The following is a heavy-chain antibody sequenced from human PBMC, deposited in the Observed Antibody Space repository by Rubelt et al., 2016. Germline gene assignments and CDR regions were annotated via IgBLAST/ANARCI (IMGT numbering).Heavy chain of an antibody. CDR3: AKEDFVLMVYAPDHHYGMDV. J-gene: IGHJ6*02. CDR2: ISHDGSKK. D-gene: IGHD2-8*01. CDR1: GFAFNNHA. Sequence: QAQLVESGGGVVQPGRSLRLSCAGSGFAFNNHAMHWVRQAPGKGPEWVAVISHDGSKKYFADSVKGRFTISKDISKNTLYLQMSSLRAEDTAVYYCAKEDFVLMVYAPDHHYGMDVWGQGTTVTVAS. V-gene: IGHV3-30*04.